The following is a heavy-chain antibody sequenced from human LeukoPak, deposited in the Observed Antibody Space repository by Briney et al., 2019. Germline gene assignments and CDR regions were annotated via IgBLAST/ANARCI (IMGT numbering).Heavy chain of an antibody. CDR3: ARVLRYFDWLLSGTNWFDP. Sequence: SETLSLTCTVSGGSISSYYWSWIRQPPGKGLEWIGEINHSGSTNYNPSLKSRVTISVDTSKNQFSLKLSSVTAADTAVYYCARVLRYFDWLLSGTNWFDPWGQGTLVTVSS. D-gene: IGHD3-9*01. CDR1: GGSISSYY. V-gene: IGHV4-34*01. CDR2: INHSGST. J-gene: IGHJ5*02.